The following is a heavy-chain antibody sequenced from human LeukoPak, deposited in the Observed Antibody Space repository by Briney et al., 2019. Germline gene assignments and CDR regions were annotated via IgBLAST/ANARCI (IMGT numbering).Heavy chain of an antibody. CDR3: ASNKGDYCFDY. CDR1: GGTFSSYA. CDR2: IIPILGIA. J-gene: IGHJ4*02. V-gene: IGHV1-69*04. Sequence: SVKVSCKASGGTFSSYAISWVRQAPGQGLEWMGRIIPILGIANYARKFQGRVTITADKSTSTAYMELSSLRSEDTAVYYCASNKGDYCFDYWGQGTLVTVSS. D-gene: IGHD2-21*02.